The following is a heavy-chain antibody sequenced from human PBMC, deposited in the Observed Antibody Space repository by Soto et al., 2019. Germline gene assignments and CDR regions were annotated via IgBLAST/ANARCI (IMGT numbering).Heavy chain of an antibody. CDR2: IYYSGRA. D-gene: IGHD5-12*01. Sequence: QVQLQESGPGLVKPSQTLSLTCTVSGDSISSGGYYWSWVRQHPGKGLEWIGYIYYSGRAFYNPSLQSRVTLSVDTSKNNFSLKLTSVTAADTAVYYCARLAVDGNFDYWGQGALVTVSS. CDR1: GDSISSGGYY. J-gene: IGHJ4*02. CDR3: ARLAVDGNFDY. V-gene: IGHV4-31*03.